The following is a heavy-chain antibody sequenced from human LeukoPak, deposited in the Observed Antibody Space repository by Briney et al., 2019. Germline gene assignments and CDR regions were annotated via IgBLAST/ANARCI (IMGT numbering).Heavy chain of an antibody. CDR2: INPNSGGT. J-gene: IGHJ4*02. D-gene: IGHD1-1*01. CDR3: ARDSRNWSRFFT. V-gene: IGHV1-2*02. Sequence: ASVKVSCKASGYTFTGYYMHWLRQAPGQGLGWMGWINPNSGGTNYAQKFQGRVTMTRDTSISTAYMELSRLRPDDTAVYYCARDSRNWSRFFTWGQGTLVTVSS. CDR1: GYTFTGYY.